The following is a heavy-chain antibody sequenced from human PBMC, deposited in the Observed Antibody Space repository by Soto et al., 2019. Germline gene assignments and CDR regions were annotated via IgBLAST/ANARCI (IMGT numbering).Heavy chain of an antibody. V-gene: IGHV5-51*01. J-gene: IGHJ4*02. CDR3: ARGGVSTRTFDY. CDR2: IYPSDSDT. D-gene: IGHD3-3*01. Sequence: LGESLKISCKGSGYNFAGYWIAWVRQMPGKGLELMGIIYPSDSDTRYRPSFQGQVTISADKSISSAYLQWSSLRASDTAMYYCARGGVSTRTFDYWGQGTPVTV. CDR1: GYNFAGYW.